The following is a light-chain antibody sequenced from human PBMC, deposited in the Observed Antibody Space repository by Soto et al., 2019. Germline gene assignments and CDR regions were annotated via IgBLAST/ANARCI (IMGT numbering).Light chain of an antibody. J-gene: IGKJ1*01. CDR1: QSVSSN. CDR2: GAS. CDR3: QQDGT. Sequence: EIVITQSPSTVSVSPGERATLSCRASQSVSSNLAWYQQKPGQAPRLLIYGASTRATGIPARFSGSGSGTEFTLTISSLQSEDFAVYYCQQDGTFGQGTKVDIK. V-gene: IGKV3-15*01.